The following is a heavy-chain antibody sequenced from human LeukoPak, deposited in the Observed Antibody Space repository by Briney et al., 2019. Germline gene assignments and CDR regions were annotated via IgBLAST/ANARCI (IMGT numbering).Heavy chain of an antibody. CDR1: GGSISSGSYY. CDR3: ARGGNYYDSSGYYYQDAFDI. D-gene: IGHD3-22*01. CDR2: IYTSGST. J-gene: IGHJ3*02. Sequence: SQTLSLTCTVSGGSISSGSYYWSWIRQPAGKGLEWIGRIYTSGSTNYNPSLKSRVTISVDTSKNQFSLKLSSVTAADTAVYYCARGGNYYDSSGYYYQDAFDIWGQGTMVTVSS. V-gene: IGHV4-61*02.